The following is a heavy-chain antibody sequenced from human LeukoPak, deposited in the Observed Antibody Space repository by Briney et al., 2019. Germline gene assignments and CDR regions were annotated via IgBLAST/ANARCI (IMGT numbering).Heavy chain of an antibody. J-gene: IGHJ4*02. V-gene: IGHV3-66*02. Sequence: GGSLRLSCAASGFTVSSNYMSWVCQAPGKGLEWVSVIYSGGSTYYADSVKGRFTISRDNSKNTLYLQMNSLRAEDTAVYYCAREIAAAGTHLGYWGQGTLVTVSS. CDR3: AREIAAAGTHLGY. D-gene: IGHD6-13*01. CDR1: GFTVSSNY. CDR2: IYSGGST.